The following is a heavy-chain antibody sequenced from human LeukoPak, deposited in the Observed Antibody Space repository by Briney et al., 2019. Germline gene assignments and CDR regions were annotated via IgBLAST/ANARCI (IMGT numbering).Heavy chain of an antibody. D-gene: IGHD5-18*01. CDR1: GFTFSSYG. J-gene: IGHJ3*02. V-gene: IGHV3-30*18. CDR3: AKDVDTAMVHDAFDI. Sequence: GGSLRLSCAASGFTFSSYGMPWVRQAPGKGLEWVAVISYDGSNKYYADSVKGRFTISRDNSKNTLYLQMNSLRAEDTAVYYCAKDVDTAMVHDAFDIWGQGTMVTVSS. CDR2: ISYDGSNK.